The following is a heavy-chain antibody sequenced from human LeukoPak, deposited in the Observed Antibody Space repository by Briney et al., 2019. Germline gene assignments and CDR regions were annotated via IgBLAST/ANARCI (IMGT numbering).Heavy chain of an antibody. J-gene: IGHJ4*02. CDR3: ARTDSSGFRFDS. CDR2: ITNGGDYT. Sequence: GGSLRLSCAASGFTFSSYAMTWVRQAPGKGLEWVSSITNGGDYTYYTDSVKGRFTISRDNSKNTLYLKLNSLRAEDTAVYYCARTDSSGFRFDSWGQGTLVTVSS. CDR1: GFTFSSYA. D-gene: IGHD3-22*01. V-gene: IGHV3-23*01.